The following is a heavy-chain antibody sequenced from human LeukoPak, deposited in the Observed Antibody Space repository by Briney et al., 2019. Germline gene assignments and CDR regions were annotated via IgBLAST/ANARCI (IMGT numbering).Heavy chain of an antibody. J-gene: IGHJ4*02. V-gene: IGHV3-15*01. CDR1: GFTFSNAW. CDR3: TTVEEYCSSTNCYDY. D-gene: IGHD2-2*01. CDR2: IKSKTDGGTI. Sequence: TAGGSLRLSCAASGFTFSNAWMSWVRQAPGKGLEWVGRIKSKTDGGTIDYAAPVKGRFTISRDDSKNTLYLQMNSLKTEDTAVYYCTTVEEYCSSTNCYDYWGQGTLVTVSS.